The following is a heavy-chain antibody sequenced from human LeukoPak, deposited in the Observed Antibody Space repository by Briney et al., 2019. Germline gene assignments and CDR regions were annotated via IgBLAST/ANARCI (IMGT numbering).Heavy chain of an antibody. CDR3: ARGRKVRGARPYYFDY. J-gene: IGHJ4*02. D-gene: IGHD3-10*01. V-gene: IGHV4-34*01. CDR1: GGSFSGYY. Sequence: SETLSLTCAVYGGSFSGYYWSWTRQPPGKGLEWIGEINHSGSTNYNPSLKSRVTISVDTSKNQFSLKLSSVTAADTAVYYCARGRKVRGARPYYFDYWGQGTLVTVSS. CDR2: INHSGST.